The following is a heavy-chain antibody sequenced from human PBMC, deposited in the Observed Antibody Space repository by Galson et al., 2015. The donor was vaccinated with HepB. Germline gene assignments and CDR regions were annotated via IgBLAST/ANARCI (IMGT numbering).Heavy chain of an antibody. V-gene: IGHV3-48*01. CDR3: ARDSPYYYDSSGYYYFDY. D-gene: IGHD3-22*01. J-gene: IGHJ4*02. CDR2: ISSSSSTI. CDR1: GFTFSSYS. Sequence: SLRLSCAASGFTFSSYSMNWVRQAPGKGLEWVSYISSSSSTICYADSVKGRFTISRDNAKNSLYLQMNSLRAEDTAVYYCARDSPYYYDSSGYYYFDYWGQGTLVTVSS.